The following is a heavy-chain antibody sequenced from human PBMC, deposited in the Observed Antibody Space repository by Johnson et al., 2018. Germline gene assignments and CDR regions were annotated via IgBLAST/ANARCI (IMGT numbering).Heavy chain of an antibody. CDR1: GFTFSSYG. D-gene: IGHD6-6*01. V-gene: IGHV3-33*01. J-gene: IGHJ6*02. CDR3: AGAGFIAARSYEHGMDV. CDR2: IWYDGSNK. Sequence: QLVESGGGVVQPGRSLRXSCAASGFTFSSYGLLWVRQAPGQGLEWVAVIWYDGSNKYYADSVTGRFTISKDNSKNTLYLQMNSLRAEDTAVYYWAGAGFIAARSYEHGMDVWGQGTTVTVSS.